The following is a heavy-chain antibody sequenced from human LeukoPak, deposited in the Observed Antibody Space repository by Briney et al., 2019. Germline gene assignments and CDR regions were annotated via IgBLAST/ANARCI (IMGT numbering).Heavy chain of an antibody. V-gene: IGHV3-23*01. J-gene: IGHJ4*02. CDR1: GFTFNSYA. D-gene: IGHD2-2*02. CDR3: AGYNCSSTTCYTGGFDY. CDR2: ISGSGGST. Sequence: GGSLRLSCAASGFTFNSYAMSWVRQAPGKGLEWVSAISGSGGSTYYADSVKGRFTISRDNSKNTLHLQMNSLRAEDTAVYYCAGYNCSSTTCYTGGFDYWGQGTLVTVSS.